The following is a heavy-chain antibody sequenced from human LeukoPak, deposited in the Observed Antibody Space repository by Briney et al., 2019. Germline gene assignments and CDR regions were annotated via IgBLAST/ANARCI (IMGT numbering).Heavy chain of an antibody. D-gene: IGHD6-6*01. CDR1: GYTLTELS. CDR2: FDPEDGET. J-gene: IGHJ3*02. Sequence: GASVKVSCKVSGYTLTELSMHWVRQAPGKGLEWMGGFDPEDGETIYAQKFQGRVTMTEDTSTDTAYMELSRLRSDDTAVYYCASRSSPIGPYAFDIWGQGTMVTVSS. CDR3: ASRSSPIGPYAFDI. V-gene: IGHV1-24*01.